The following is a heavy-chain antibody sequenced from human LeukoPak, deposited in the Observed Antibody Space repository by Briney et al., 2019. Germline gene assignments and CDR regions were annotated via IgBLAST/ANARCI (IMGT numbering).Heavy chain of an antibody. J-gene: IGHJ6*03. D-gene: IGHD6-6*01. CDR1: GGSISSYY. V-gene: IGHV4-59*01. CDR2: IYYSGST. CDR3: ARGRSSSLHSYYYYMDV. Sequence: SETLSLTCTVSGGSISSYYWSWIRQPPGKGLEGIGYIYYSGSTNYNPSLKSRVTISVDTSKNQFSLKLSSVTAADTAVYYFARGRSSSLHSYYYYMDVWGKGTTVTVSS.